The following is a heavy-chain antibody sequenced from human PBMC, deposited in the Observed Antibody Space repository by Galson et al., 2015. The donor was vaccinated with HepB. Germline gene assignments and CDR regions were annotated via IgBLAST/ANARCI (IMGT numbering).Heavy chain of an antibody. V-gene: IGHV1-3*01. CDR3: ARDSLIAVVPAASFYYYGMDV. CDR1: GYTFTSYA. J-gene: IGHJ6*02. Sequence: SVKVSCKASGYTFTSYAMHWVRQAPGQRLEWMGWINAGNGNTKYSQKFQGRVTITRDTSASTAYMELSSLRSEDTAVYYCARDSLIAVVPAASFYYYGMDVWGQGTTVTVSS. D-gene: IGHD2-2*01. CDR2: INAGNGNT.